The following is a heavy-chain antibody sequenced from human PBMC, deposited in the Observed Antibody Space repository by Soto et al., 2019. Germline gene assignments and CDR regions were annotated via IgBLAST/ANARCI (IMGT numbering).Heavy chain of an antibody. CDR1: GFTFSSYG. Sequence: QVQLVESGGGVVQPGRSLRLSCAASGFTFSSYGMHWVRQAPGKGLEWVAVISYDGSNKYYADSVKGRFTISRDNSKNTLYLQMNSLRDEDTAVYYCARLDYGDYAIFDYWGQGTLVIVSS. CDR3: ARLDYGDYAIFDY. J-gene: IGHJ4*02. CDR2: ISYDGSNK. V-gene: IGHV3-30*03. D-gene: IGHD4-17*01.